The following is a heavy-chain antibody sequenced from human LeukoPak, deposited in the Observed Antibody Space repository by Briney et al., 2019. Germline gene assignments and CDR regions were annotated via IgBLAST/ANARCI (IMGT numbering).Heavy chain of an antibody. J-gene: IGHJ4*02. V-gene: IGHV4-59*08. CDR2: IYYSGIT. CDR1: GXTFSDYF. CDR3: ARLHYDSSGYYYFDY. D-gene: IGHD3-22*01. Sequence: GSLRLSCAASGXTFSDYFVSWIRQPPGKGQEWIGYIYYSGITNYNPSLKSRVTISVDTSKNQFSLKLSSVTAADTAVYYCARLHYDSSGYYYFDYWGQGTLVTVSS.